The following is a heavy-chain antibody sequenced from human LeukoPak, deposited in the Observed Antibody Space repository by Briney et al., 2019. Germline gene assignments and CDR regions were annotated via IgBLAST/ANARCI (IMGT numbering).Heavy chain of an antibody. CDR3: ASETYSISAFDS. V-gene: IGHV4-31*03. D-gene: IGHD6-6*01. Sequence: SQSLSLICSVSYGSLTSDVYYWSWIRQPRGKGLEWIGYVSYTGTTSYNPFLNSRVSISADTSKNQFSLKLSSVTVADTAVYFCASETYSISAFDSRGQGTLVTVSS. CDR2: VSYTGTT. J-gene: IGHJ4*02. CDR1: YGSLTSDVYY.